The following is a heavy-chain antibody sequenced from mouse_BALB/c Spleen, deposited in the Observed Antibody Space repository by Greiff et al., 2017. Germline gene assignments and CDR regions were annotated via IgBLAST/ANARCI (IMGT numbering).Heavy chain of an antibody. J-gene: IGHJ3*01. CDR1: GYAFSSYW. CDR3: ARAITAWFAY. Sequence: QVRLQQSGAELVRPGSSVKISCKASGYAFSSYWMNWVKQRPGQGLEWIGQIYPGDGDTNYNGKFKGKATLTADKSSSTAYMQLSSLTSEDSAVYFCARAITAWFAYWGQGTLVTVSA. CDR2: IYPGDGDT. V-gene: IGHV1-80*01. D-gene: IGHD2-4*01.